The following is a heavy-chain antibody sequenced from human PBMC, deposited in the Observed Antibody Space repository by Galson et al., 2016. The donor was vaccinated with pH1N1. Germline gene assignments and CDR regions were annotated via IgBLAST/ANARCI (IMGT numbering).Heavy chain of an antibody. V-gene: IGHV1-69*10. CDR3: ARDNTVVITAIYYYGLNV. Sequence: SVKVSCKASGGTFSSYAISWVRQAPGQGLEWMGGIIPILGITNEAQTFQGRFTVTADKSTSTAYMELSSLRSEDTAVYYCARDNTVVITAIYYYGLNVWGQGTTVTVSS. CDR2: IIPILGIT. CDR1: GGTFSSYA. J-gene: IGHJ6*02. D-gene: IGHD2-21*02.